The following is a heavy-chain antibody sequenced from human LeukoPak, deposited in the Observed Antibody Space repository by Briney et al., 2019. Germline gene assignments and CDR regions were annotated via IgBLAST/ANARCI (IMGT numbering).Heavy chain of an antibody. CDR2: ISSSSSYI. V-gene: IGHV3-21*01. D-gene: IGHD2-8*01. J-gene: IGHJ6*02. CDR1: GFTFSSYS. Sequence: GGSLGLSCAASGFTFSSYSMNWVRQAPGKGLEWVSSISSSSSYIYYADSVKGRFTISRDNTKNSLYLQMNSLRAEDTAVYYCARDGVHCTNGVCSRNPTNYYYYYYGMDVWGQGTTVTVSS. CDR3: ARDGVHCTNGVCSRNPTNYYYYYYGMDV.